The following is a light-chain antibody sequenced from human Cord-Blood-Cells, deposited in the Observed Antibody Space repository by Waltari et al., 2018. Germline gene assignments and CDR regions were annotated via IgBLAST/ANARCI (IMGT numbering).Light chain of an antibody. J-gene: IGLJ3*02. CDR3: QSYDSSNQV. CDR1: SGSIASNY. Sequence: NFMLTQPHSVSESPGKTVTISCTRSSGSIASNYVQWYQQRPGSAPTTVIYEDNQRPSGVPERFSGSIDSSSSSASLTISGLKTEDEADYYCQSYDSSNQVFGGGTKLTVL. CDR2: EDN. V-gene: IGLV6-57*03.